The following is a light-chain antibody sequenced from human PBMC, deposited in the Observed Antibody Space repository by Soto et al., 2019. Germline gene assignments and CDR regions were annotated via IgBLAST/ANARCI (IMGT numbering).Light chain of an antibody. CDR3: QQYGRSIT. J-gene: IGKJ5*01. V-gene: IGKV3-20*01. Sequence: IVLTQSLGPLSLSPGERATLSCRASQSVSSSYLAWYQQKPGQAHRLLIYGASSRASGIPDRCSGSVSGTDFSLTISRLEREEVAVYDGQQYGRSITFGQGTPLEIK. CDR1: QSVSSSY. CDR2: GAS.